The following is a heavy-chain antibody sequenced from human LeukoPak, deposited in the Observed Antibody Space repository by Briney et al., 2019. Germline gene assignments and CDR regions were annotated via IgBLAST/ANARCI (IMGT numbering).Heavy chain of an antibody. CDR3: ARDRYDILTGFNWFDP. CDR2: MNPNSGNT. CDR1: GYTFTSYD. V-gene: IGHV1-8*01. D-gene: IGHD3-9*01. J-gene: IGHJ5*02. Sequence: ASVKVSCEASGYTFTSYDINWVRQATGQGLEWMGWMNPNSGNTGYAQKFQGRVTMTRNTSISTAYMELSSLRSEDTAVYYCARDRYDILTGFNWFDPWGQGTLVTVSS.